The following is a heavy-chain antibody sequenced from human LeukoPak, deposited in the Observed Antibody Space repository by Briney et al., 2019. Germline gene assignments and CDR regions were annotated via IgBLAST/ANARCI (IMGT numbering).Heavy chain of an antibody. CDR2: IIPIFGIA. CDR1: GGTFSSYA. D-gene: IGHD3-22*01. J-gene: IGHJ6*02. V-gene: IGHV1-69*04. CDR3: ASGGVVITDHSYYYYGMDV. Sequence: SVKVSCTASGGTFSSYAISWVRQAPGQGLEWMGRIIPIFGIANYAQKFQGRVTITADKSTSTAYMELSSLRSEDTAVYYCASGGVVITDHSYYYYGMDVWGQGTTVTVSS.